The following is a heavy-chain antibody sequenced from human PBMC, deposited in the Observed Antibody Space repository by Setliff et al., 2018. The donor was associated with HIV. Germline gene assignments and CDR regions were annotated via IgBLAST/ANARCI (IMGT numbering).Heavy chain of an antibody. D-gene: IGHD6-13*01. Sequence: ASVKVSCKASGYTFTGYYINWMRQAPGQGLEWMGWINSNSGGTNYAQRFQGRVTITADDSTSTAYMELTSLRSEDTAVYYCARDPDRVRGIYYYYMDVWGQGTTVTVSS. CDR3: ARDPDRVRGIYYYYMDV. V-gene: IGHV1-2*02. CDR2: INSNSGGT. J-gene: IGHJ6*03. CDR1: GYTFTGYY.